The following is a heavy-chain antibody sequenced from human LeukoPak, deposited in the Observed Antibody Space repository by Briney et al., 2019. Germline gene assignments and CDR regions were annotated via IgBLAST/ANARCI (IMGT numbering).Heavy chain of an antibody. D-gene: IGHD3-22*01. CDR2: IDTNTGNP. CDR3: TRGRDTTGYFVY. V-gene: IGHV7-4-1*02. J-gene: IGHJ4*02. CDR1: GYTFTNYT. Sequence: ASVKVSCKASGYTFTNYTINWVRLAPGQGLEWMGWIDTNTGNPTYAQGFAGRFVFSLDTTVTTTYLQTSSLRAEDTAVYYCTRGRDTTGYFVYWGQGTLVTVSS.